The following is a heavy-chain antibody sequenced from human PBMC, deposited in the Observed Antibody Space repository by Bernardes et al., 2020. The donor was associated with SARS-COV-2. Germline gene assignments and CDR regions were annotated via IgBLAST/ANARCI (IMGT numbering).Heavy chain of an antibody. D-gene: IGHD6-13*01. V-gene: IGHV4-61*02. Sequence: SETLSLTCTVSGVSITSGAYYWGWIRQPAGKTLEWMGRVYSSGNTHYNPSLKGRVTISLDTSKNQFSLNLISVTAADTAVYFCVGVSSSWSSDPWGQGTLVVVSS. CDR3: VGVSSSWSSDP. CDR1: GVSITSGAYY. CDR2: VYSSGNT. J-gene: IGHJ5*02.